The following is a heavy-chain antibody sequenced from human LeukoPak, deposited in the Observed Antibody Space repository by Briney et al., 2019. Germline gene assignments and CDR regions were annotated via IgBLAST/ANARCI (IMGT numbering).Heavy chain of an antibody. CDR1: GYTFTSYY. Sequence: ASVKVSCKASGYTFTSYYMHWVRQAPGQGLEWVGIINPSGGSTSYAQKFQGRVTMTRDMSTSTVYMELSSLRSEDTAVYYCARDPRDILTGYGRYYFDCWGQGTLVTVSS. D-gene: IGHD3-9*01. V-gene: IGHV1-46*01. CDR3: ARDPRDILTGYGRYYFDC. J-gene: IGHJ4*02. CDR2: INPSGGST.